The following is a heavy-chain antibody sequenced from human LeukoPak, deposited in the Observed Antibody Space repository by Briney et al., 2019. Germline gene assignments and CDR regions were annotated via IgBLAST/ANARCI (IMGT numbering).Heavy chain of an antibody. V-gene: IGHV4-59*01. J-gene: IGHJ6*02. CDR1: GGSISSYY. CDR3: ARARSLYGMDV. CDR2: IYYSGST. Sequence: SETLSLTCTVSGGSISSYYWSWIRQPPGKGLEWIGYIYYSGSTNYNPSLKSRVTISVDTSKNQFSLKLSSVTAADTAVYYCARARSLYGMDVWGQGTTVTVSS.